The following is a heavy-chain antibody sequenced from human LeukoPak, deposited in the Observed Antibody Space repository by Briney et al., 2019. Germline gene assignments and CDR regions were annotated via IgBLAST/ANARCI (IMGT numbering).Heavy chain of an antibody. Sequence: GGSLRLSCAASGFTFSSYSMNWVRQAQGKGLEWVSYISSSSSYIYYADSVKGRFTISRDNAKNSLYLQMNSLRAEDTAVYYCERVKKAVAGGDYWGQGTLVTVSS. CDR1: GFTFSSYS. CDR3: ERVKKAVAGGDY. V-gene: IGHV3-21*01. CDR2: ISSSSSYI. D-gene: IGHD6-19*01. J-gene: IGHJ4*02.